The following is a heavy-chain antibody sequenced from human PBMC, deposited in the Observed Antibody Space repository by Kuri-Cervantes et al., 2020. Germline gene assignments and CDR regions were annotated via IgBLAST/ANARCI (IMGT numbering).Heavy chain of an antibody. D-gene: IGHD6-19*01. V-gene: IGHV3-13*01. CDR2: IGTAGDT. J-gene: IGHJ6*02. Sequence: GGSLRLSCAASGFTFSSYDMHWVRQATGKGLEWVSAIGTAGDTYYPGSVKGRFTISRENAKNSLYLQMNNLRAEDTAVYYCARRSGYYYGMDVWGQGTTVTVSS. CDR3: ARRSGYYYGMDV. CDR1: GFTFSSYD.